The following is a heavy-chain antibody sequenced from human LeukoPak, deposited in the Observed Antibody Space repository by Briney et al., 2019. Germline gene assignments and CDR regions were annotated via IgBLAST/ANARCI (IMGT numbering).Heavy chain of an antibody. J-gene: IGHJ4*02. Sequence: GASVKVSCKASGYSFTTYDINWVRPATGQGLEWMGWMNLKSGYTGYAQKFQGRVTITRDTSTSTVYMELSSLRSEDTAVYYCARVAGSIDYWGQGTLVTVSS. D-gene: IGHD1-26*01. V-gene: IGHV1-8*03. CDR3: ARVAGSIDY. CDR1: GYSFTTYD. CDR2: MNLKSGYT.